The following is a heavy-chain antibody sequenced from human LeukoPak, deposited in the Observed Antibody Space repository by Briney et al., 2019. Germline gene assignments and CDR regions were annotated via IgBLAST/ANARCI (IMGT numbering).Heavy chain of an antibody. V-gene: IGHV3-23*01. CDR1: GFTFSSYA. D-gene: IGHD4-17*01. CDR3: AKDTDYGDYRLGIYYYYYMDV. Sequence: GGSLRLSCAASGFTFSSYAMSWVRQAPGKGPEWVSAISGSGGSTYYADSVKGRFTISRDNSKNTLYLQMNSLRAEDTAVYYCAKDTDYGDYRLGIYYYYYMDVWGKGTTVTVSS. J-gene: IGHJ6*03. CDR2: ISGSGGST.